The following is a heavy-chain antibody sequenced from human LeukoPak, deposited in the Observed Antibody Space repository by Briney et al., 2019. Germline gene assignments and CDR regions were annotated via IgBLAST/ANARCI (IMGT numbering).Heavy chain of an antibody. V-gene: IGHV4-59*08. Sequence: PSETLSLTCTVSGGSISSYYWSWIRQPPGKGLEWIGYIYYSGNTVYKPSLKSRVTISVDTSKNQFSLQVSSVTAADTAVYYCARHDYGDYGFFDNWGQGTLVTVSS. CDR2: IYYSGNT. J-gene: IGHJ4*02. CDR3: ARHDYGDYGFFDN. CDR1: GGSISSYY. D-gene: IGHD4-17*01.